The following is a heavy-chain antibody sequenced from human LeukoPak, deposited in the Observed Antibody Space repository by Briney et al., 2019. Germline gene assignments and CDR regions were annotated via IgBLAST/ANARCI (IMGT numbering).Heavy chain of an antibody. J-gene: IGHJ4*02. CDR3: ASSRGYSYHPSGYFYYY. V-gene: IGHV4-4*02. Sequence: SEPLSLTCAVSGDSITSHNWWSWVRQPPGMRLEWIGEIYHSGSTNYNPSLKSRVTISVDKSKNQFSLKLSSVTAADTAVYYCASSRGYSYHPSGYFYYYWGQGTLVTVSS. CDR1: GDSITSHNW. CDR2: IYHSGST. D-gene: IGHD3-22*01.